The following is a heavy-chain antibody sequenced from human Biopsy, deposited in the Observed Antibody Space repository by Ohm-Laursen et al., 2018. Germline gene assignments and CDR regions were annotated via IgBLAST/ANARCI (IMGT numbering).Heavy chain of an antibody. V-gene: IGHV4-59*01. CDR1: GGSISSDY. Sequence: GTLSLTWTVSGGSISSDYWSWIRQTPGQGLEWFGYIYYSGSTDYNPSLKSRVTISVDTSKNQFSLRLNSVTAADTAVYYCARATNSTGWPYYYFYGMDVWGQGTTVTVSS. D-gene: IGHD2/OR15-2a*01. J-gene: IGHJ6*02. CDR3: ARATNSTGWPYYYFYGMDV. CDR2: IYYSGST.